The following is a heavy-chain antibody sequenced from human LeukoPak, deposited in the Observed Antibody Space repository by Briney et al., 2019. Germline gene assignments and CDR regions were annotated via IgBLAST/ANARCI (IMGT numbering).Heavy chain of an antibody. CDR2: IWYDGSNK. CDR3: AKSLVAALNYGMDV. Sequence: GRSLRLYCAASGFTFSSYGMHWVRQAPGKGLEWVAVIWYDGSNKYYADSVKGRFTISRDNSKNTLYLQMNSLRAEDTAVYYCAKSLVAALNYGMDVWGQGTTVTVSS. CDR1: GFTFSSYG. J-gene: IGHJ6*02. V-gene: IGHV3-33*06. D-gene: IGHD2-2*01.